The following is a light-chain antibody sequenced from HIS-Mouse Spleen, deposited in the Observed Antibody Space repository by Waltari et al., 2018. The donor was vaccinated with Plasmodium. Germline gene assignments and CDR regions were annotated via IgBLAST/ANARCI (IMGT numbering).Light chain of an antibody. CDR1: SSAVGGYNY. J-gene: IGLJ2*01. V-gene: IGLV2-14*03. Sequence: QSALTQPASVSGSPGQSITIPCTGTSSAVGGYNYVPWYQQHPGKAPKLMIYDVSNRPSGVSNRFSGSKSGNTASLTVSGLQAEDEADYYCSSYAGSNNLVFGGGTKLTVL. CDR3: SSYAGSNNLV. CDR2: DVS.